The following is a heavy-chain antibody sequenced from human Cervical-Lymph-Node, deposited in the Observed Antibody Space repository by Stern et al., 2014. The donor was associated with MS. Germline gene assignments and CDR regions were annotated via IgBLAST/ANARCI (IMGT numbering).Heavy chain of an antibody. V-gene: IGHV5-51*01. CDR1: RYSFTNYW. CDR3: ARHCAKREQCAFDY. CDR2: IYPGDSDT. D-gene: IGHD6-19*01. J-gene: IGHJ4*02. Sequence: EVQLVESGAEVKKPGESLKISCKGSRYSFTNYWIGWVRQMPGKGLEWMGIIYPGDSDTRYSPSFQGQVTISADKSIRTASLQWSSLKASDTAMYYCARHCAKREQCAFDYWGQGTLVTVSS.